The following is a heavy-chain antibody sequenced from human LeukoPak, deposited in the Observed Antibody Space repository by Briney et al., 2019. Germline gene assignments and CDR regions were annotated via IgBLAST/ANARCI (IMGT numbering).Heavy chain of an antibody. V-gene: IGHV3-30-3*01. Sequence: GGSLRLSCAGSGFTFRSYAMHCVRQAPGKGLEWVAVISYDGSNKDYADSVKSRFTISRDNSKNTLFLQMNSLRAEDTAVYYCAREIFNGFDIWGQGTMVTVSS. CDR1: GFTFRSYA. CDR3: AREIFNGFDI. J-gene: IGHJ3*02. CDR2: ISYDGSNK.